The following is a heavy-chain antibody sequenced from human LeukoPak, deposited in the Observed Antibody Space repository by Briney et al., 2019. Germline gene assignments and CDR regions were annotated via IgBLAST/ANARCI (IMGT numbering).Heavy chain of an antibody. CDR3: ARDMGYDISGPIDY. D-gene: IGHD3-22*01. CDR1: GFTFSSYA. Sequence: GGSLRLSCAASGFTFSSYAMNWVRQAPGKGLEWVSSISGTSSYIYYADSVKGRFAISRDNAKNSLYLQMNSLRAEDTAVYYCARDMGYDISGPIDYWGQGTLVTVSS. V-gene: IGHV3-21*01. CDR2: ISGTSSYI. J-gene: IGHJ4*02.